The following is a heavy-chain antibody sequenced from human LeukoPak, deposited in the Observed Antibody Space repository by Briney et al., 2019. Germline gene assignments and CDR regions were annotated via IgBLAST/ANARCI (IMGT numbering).Heavy chain of an antibody. J-gene: IGHJ6*03. CDR3: ARLGHCTGGSCYQYYYMDV. CDR2: INHSGST. Sequence: PSETLSLTCAVYGGSFSGYYWSWIRQPPGKGLEWIGEINHSGSTNYNPSLKSRVTISVDTSKNQFSLKLSSVTAADTAVYYCARLGHCTGGSCYQYYYMDVWGKGTMVTISS. D-gene: IGHD2-8*02. CDR1: GGSFSGYY. V-gene: IGHV4-34*01.